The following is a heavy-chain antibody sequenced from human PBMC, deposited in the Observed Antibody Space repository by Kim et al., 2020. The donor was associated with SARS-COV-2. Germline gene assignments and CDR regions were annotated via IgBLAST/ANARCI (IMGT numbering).Heavy chain of an antibody. V-gene: IGHV3-11*06. CDR2: ISSSSSYT. J-gene: IGHJ4*02. CDR1: GFTFSDYY. D-gene: IGHD6-19*01. CDR3: ARAYQLKSYSSGWPQGRRPHYFDY. Sequence: GGSLRLSCAASGFTFSDYYMSWIRQAPGKGLEWVSYISSSSSYTNYADSVKGRFTISRDNAKNSLYLQMNSLRAEDTAVYYCARAYQLKSYSSGWPQGRRPHYFDYWGQGTLVTVSS.